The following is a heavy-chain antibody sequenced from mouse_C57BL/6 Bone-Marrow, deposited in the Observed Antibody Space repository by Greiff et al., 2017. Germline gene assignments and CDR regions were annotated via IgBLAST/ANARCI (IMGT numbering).Heavy chain of an antibody. J-gene: IGHJ2*01. V-gene: IGHV1-54*01. D-gene: IGHD1-1*01. CDR2: INPGSGGT. Sequence: QVQLKESGAELVRPGTSVKVSCKASGYAFTNYLIEWVKQRPGQGLEWIGVINPGSGGTNYNEKFKGKATLTADKSSSTAYMQLSSLTSEDSAVYFCARRGYGGYFDYWGQGTTLTVSS. CDR1: GYAFTNYL. CDR3: ARRGYGGYFDY.